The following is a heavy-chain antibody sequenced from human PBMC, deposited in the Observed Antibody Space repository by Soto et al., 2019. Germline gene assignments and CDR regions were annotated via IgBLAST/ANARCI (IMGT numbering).Heavy chain of an antibody. J-gene: IGHJ6*02. CDR2: IRSKANSYAT. D-gene: IGHD4-17*01. Sequence: EVQLVESGGGLVQPGGSLKLSCAASGFTFSGSAMHWVRQASGKGLEWVGRIRSKANSYATAYAASVKGRLTISRDDSKNTAYLQMNSLKIEDTAVYYCTRAYGDLRYYYYGLDVWGQGTTVTVSS. CDR3: TRAYGDLRYYYYGLDV. CDR1: GFTFSGSA. V-gene: IGHV3-73*02.